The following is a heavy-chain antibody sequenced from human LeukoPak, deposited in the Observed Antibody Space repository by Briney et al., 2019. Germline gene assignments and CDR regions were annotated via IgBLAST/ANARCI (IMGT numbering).Heavy chain of an antibody. CDR2: ISGSGERT. D-gene: IGHD4-17*01. Sequence: GGSLRLSCVASGFTFSSYAMTWVRRVPGKGLEWVSHISGSGERTYYADSVKGRFTSSRDNSKNTLYLQMNSLRAEDTAVYYCAKVQYDYGDPVGWFHPWGQGTLVTVSS. CDR3: AKVQYDYGDPVGWFHP. CDR1: GFTFSSYA. V-gene: IGHV3-23*01. J-gene: IGHJ5*02.